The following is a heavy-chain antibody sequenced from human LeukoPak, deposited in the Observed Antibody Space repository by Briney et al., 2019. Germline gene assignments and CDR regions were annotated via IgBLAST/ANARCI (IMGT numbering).Heavy chain of an antibody. D-gene: IGHD3-16*02. CDR1: SGSISSDH. CDR2: ISHRGST. Sequence: PSETLSLTCTVSSGSISSDHWGWIRQPPGKGLEWIGCISHRGSTHYNPSLKSRVTISVDTSENHFSLRLSSVTAADTAVYYCATVRGLGVITPYLDYWGQGTLVTVSS. CDR3: ATVRGLGVITPYLDY. J-gene: IGHJ4*02. V-gene: IGHV4-59*08.